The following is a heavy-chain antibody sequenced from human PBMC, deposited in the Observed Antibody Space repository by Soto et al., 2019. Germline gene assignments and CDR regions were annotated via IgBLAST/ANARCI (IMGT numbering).Heavy chain of an antibody. V-gene: IGHV1-18*01. CDR1: GYTFTDYD. J-gene: IGHJ5*02. CDR2: ISVDNGNT. Sequence: QGQLVQSGGEVKKPGASVKVSCKASGYTFTDYDISWVRQAPGQGLEWMGWISVDNGNTKYVESLQGRVTMTTDTSTRTAYMELRSLRSDDPTVYYCARTSVSNYNWFDPWGQGTLVAVSS. CDR3: ARTSVSNYNWFDP. D-gene: IGHD4-4*01.